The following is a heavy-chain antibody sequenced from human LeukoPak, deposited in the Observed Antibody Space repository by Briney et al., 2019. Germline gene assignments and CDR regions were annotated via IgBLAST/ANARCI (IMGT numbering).Heavy chain of an antibody. V-gene: IGHV3-30-3*01. Sequence: PGGSLRLSCAASGFTFSSYAMHWVRQAPGKGLEWVAVISYDGSNKYYADSVKGRFTISRDNSKNTLYLQVNSLRAEDTAVYYCARGPDYWGQGTLVTVSS. CDR3: ARGPDY. CDR1: GFTFSSYA. CDR2: ISYDGSNK. J-gene: IGHJ4*02.